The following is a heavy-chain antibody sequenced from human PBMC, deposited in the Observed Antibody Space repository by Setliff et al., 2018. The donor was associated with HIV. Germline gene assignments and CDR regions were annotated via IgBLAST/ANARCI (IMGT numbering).Heavy chain of an antibody. Sequence: SETLSLTCTVSGDSISSGGYFWSLIRQPAGKGLEWVGHIHTTGSTNYNPSLKSRVTISVDASKNQFSLKLSSVTAADTAIYFCARQFRYPNRAVAGVDYWGQGTLVTVSS. V-gene: IGHV4-61*09. D-gene: IGHD6-19*01. CDR2: IHTTGST. J-gene: IGHJ4*02. CDR3: ARQFRYPNRAVAGVDY. CDR1: GDSISSGGYF.